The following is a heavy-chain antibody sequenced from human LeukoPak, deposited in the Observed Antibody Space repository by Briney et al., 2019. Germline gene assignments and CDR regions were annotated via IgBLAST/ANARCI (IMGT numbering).Heavy chain of an antibody. CDR2: LSGSGDST. D-gene: IGHD3-10*01. Sequence: AGGSLRLSCAASGFTFSSYAMSWVRQAPGKGLEWVSTLSGSGDSTYYADSVKGRFTISRDNSKNTLYLQMNSLRAEDTAVYYCAKDRDYIDYWGQGTLVTVSS. CDR3: AKDRDYIDY. V-gene: IGHV3-23*01. J-gene: IGHJ4*02. CDR1: GFTFSSYA.